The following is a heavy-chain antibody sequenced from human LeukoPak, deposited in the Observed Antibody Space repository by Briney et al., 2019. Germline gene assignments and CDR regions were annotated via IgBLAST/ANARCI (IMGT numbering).Heavy chain of an antibody. CDR3: AREGFSD. J-gene: IGHJ4*02. D-gene: IGHD3-10*01. CDR2: IKQDGTEK. Sequence: GGPLRLSCAASGFTFSSYAMNWVRQAPGKGLEWVAIIKQDGTEKYYVDSVKGRFSISRDNAKNSLYLQMNSLRVEDTAVYYCAREGFSDWGQGTLVTVSS. CDR1: GFTFSSYA. V-gene: IGHV3-7*01.